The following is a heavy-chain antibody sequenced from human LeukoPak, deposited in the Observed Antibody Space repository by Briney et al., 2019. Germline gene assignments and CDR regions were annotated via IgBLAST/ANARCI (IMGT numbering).Heavy chain of an antibody. CDR2: ISYDGSNK. J-gene: IGHJ2*01. CDR3: AKKRGHSENGGYFDL. CDR1: GFTFNTYA. D-gene: IGHD1-26*01. V-gene: IGHV3-30-3*02. Sequence: GGSLILSCVASGFTFNTYAIHWVRQAPGKGLEWVAVISYDGSNKYYEDSVKGRFTISRDNSKNTLFLQMNSLRAEDTAVYYCAKKRGHSENGGYFDLWGRGTLVTVSS.